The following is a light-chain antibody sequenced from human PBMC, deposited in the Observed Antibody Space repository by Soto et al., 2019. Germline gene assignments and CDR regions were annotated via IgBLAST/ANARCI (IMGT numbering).Light chain of an antibody. CDR1: SSNIGAGYD. CDR2: GNS. J-gene: IGLJ3*02. Sequence: QSVLTQPPSVSGAPGQRVTISCTGSSSNIGAGYDVHWYQQLPGTAPKLLIYGNSKRPSGVPDRFSGSKSGTSASLAIPGLRAEDEADYYCQSYDSSLSGWVFGGGTKLTVL. V-gene: IGLV1-40*01. CDR3: QSYDSSLSGWV.